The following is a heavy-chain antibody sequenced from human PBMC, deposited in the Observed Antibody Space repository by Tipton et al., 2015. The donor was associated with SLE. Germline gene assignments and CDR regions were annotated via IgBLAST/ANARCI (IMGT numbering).Heavy chain of an antibody. CDR2: LYSGGST. Sequence: SLRLSCAASGFSVTRNYMSWFRQVPGKGLEWVSVLYSGGSTFYADSVKGRFTISRDASKNTLNLQMNDLRSEDTAVYYCAAGNRYTSGGWGQGTLVTDSS. J-gene: IGHJ4*02. V-gene: IGHV3-66*01. D-gene: IGHD3-16*02. CDR3: AAGNRYTSGG. CDR1: GFSVTRNY.